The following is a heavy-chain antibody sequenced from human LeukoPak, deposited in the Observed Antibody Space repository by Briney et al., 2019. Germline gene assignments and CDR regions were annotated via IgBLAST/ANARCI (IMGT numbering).Heavy chain of an antibody. D-gene: IGHD1-26*01. CDR2: ISAYNGNT. J-gene: IGHJ4*02. V-gene: IGHV1-18*01. CDR3: AREEWELPADY. CDR1: GYTFTSYG. Sequence: SVKVSCKASGYTFTSYGISWVRQAPGQGLEWMGWISAYNGNTNYAQKLQGRVTMTTDTSTSTAHMELRSLRSDDTAVYYCAREEWELPADYWGQGTLVTVSS.